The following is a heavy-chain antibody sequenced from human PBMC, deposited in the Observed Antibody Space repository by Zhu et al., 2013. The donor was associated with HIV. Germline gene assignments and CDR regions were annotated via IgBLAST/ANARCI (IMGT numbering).Heavy chain of an antibody. CDR2: MNPNSGNT. D-gene: IGHD2-15*01. CDR1: GYTFTGYY. Sequence: QVQLVQSGAEVKKPGASVKVSCKASGYTFTGYYMHWVRQAPGQGLEWMGWMNPNSGNTGYAQNFQGRVTMTRNTSITTAYMELSSLASDDTAVYFCARGFCSGGSCSTGYDYWGQGSLVTVSS. CDR3: ARGFCSGGSCSTGYDY. J-gene: IGHJ4*02. V-gene: IGHV1-8*02.